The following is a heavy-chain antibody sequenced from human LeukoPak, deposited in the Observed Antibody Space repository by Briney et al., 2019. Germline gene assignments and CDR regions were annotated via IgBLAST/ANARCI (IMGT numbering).Heavy chain of an antibody. J-gene: IGHJ6*02. V-gene: IGHV1-8*02. D-gene: IGHD6-13*01. Sequence: GASVKVSCKTSGFTFTSYDINWVRQATGQGLEWMGWMNPNSGNTGYAQKFQGRVTMTRNTSISTAYMELSSLRSEDTAVYYCARGPGYSSSWASFSYYYYYGMDVWGQGTTVTVSS. CDR2: MNPNSGNT. CDR3: ARGPGYSSSWASFSYYYYYGMDV. CDR1: GFTFTSYD.